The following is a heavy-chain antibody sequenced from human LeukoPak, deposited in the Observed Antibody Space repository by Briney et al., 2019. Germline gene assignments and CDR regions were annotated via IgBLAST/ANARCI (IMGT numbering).Heavy chain of an antibody. CDR2: INHSGST. D-gene: IGHD3-10*01. CDR1: GGSFSGYY. V-gene: IGHV4-34*01. J-gene: IGHJ1*01. CDR3: ARVGGRYYYGSGSYYSEYFQH. Sequence: PSETLSLTCAVYGGSFSGYYWSWIRQPPGKGLEWIGEINHSGSTNYNPSLKSRVTISVDTSKNQFSLKLSSVTAADTAVYYCARVGGRYYYGSGSYYSEYFQHWGQGTLVTVSS.